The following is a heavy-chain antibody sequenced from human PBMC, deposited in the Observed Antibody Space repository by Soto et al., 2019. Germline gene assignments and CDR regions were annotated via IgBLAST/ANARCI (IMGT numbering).Heavy chain of an antibody. CDR1: GGSISSGDYY. Sequence: QVQLQESGPGLVKPSQTLSLTCTVSGGSISSGDYYWSWIRQPPGKGLEWIGYIAYSGSTYYNPSLTSRVTISVDTSKNQFSLKLSSVTAADTAVYYCARVSGSSGYYYEGAFDIWGQGTMVTVSS. D-gene: IGHD3-22*01. V-gene: IGHV4-30-4*01. CDR3: ARVSGSSGYYYEGAFDI. CDR2: IAYSGST. J-gene: IGHJ3*02.